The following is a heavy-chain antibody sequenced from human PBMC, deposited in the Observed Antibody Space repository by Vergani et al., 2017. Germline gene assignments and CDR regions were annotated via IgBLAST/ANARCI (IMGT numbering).Heavy chain of an antibody. CDR1: GGSISSYY. V-gene: IGHV4-59*01. CDR2: IYYTGST. J-gene: IGHJ5*02. CDR3: ARQWELSWFDP. D-gene: IGHD1-26*01. Sequence: QVQLQESGPGLVKPSQTLSLTCTVPGGSISSYYWSWIRQPPGKGLEWIGYIYYTGSTNYNPSLKSRVTISVDTSKNQFSLKLSSVTAADTAVYYCARQWELSWFDPWGQGTLVTVSS.